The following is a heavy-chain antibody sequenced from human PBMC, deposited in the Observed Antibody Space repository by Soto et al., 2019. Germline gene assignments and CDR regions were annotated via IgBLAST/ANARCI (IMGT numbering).Heavy chain of an antibody. V-gene: IGHV1-24*01. J-gene: IGHJ4*02. CDR3: ARDPWSIAAAGTYFDY. D-gene: IGHD6-13*01. CDR1: GYTLTELS. CDR2: FDPEDGET. Sequence: ASVKVSCKVSGYTLTELSMHWVRQAPGKGLEWMGGFDPEDGETIYAQKFQGRVTMTEDTSTDTAYMELSRLRSDDTAVYYCARDPWSIAAAGTYFDYWGQGTLVTVSS.